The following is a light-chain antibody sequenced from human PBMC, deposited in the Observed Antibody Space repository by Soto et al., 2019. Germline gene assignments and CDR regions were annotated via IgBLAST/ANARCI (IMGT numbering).Light chain of an antibody. Sequence: EIVMTQSPATLSVSPGERATLSCRASQSVSSNLAWYQQKPGQAPRILIYGASTRATGIPARFSGSGSGTELTLTISSLQSEDFAVYYCQQYNNWPLWTFGQGTKVEIK. CDR1: QSVSSN. CDR3: QQYNNWPLWT. J-gene: IGKJ1*01. CDR2: GAS. V-gene: IGKV3-15*01.